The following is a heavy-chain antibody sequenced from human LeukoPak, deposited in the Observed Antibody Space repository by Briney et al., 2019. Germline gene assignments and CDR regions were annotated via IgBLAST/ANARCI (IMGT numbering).Heavy chain of an antibody. Sequence: GGSLRLSCSASGFTFSSYGMYWVRQASGKGLEYVSAITSNGGSTYYADSVKGRFTISRDNSKNTLYLQMSSLRAEDTAVYYCVKDYYDSSGNYWGQGTLVTVSS. CDR1: GFTFSSYG. CDR3: VKDYYDSSGNY. J-gene: IGHJ4*02. D-gene: IGHD3-22*01. V-gene: IGHV3-64D*06. CDR2: ITSNGGST.